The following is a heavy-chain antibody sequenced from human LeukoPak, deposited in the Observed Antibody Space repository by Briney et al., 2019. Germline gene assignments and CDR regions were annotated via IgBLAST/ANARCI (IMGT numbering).Heavy chain of an antibody. D-gene: IGHD3-16*01. CDR3: TRGAGWLIDY. CDR1: DDSISDYY. Sequence: PSEALSLTCTVSDDSISDYYRGWIRQPPWKGLEWIGYIHNSGTSTYNLSLKSRVTISADTSKNQFSLKLNSMTTADTAVYYCTRGAGWLIDYWGQGILVTVSS. CDR2: IHNSGTS. V-gene: IGHV4-59*01. J-gene: IGHJ4*02.